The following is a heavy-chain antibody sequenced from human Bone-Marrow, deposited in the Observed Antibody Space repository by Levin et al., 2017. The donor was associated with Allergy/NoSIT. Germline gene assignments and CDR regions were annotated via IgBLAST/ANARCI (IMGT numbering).Heavy chain of an antibody. CDR1: GYTFTKYW. CDR2: IYPGDSTT. J-gene: IGHJ6*02. CDR3: AKSGGFGDQNYYYYGMDV. V-gene: IGHV5-51*01. Sequence: KVSCKGSGYTFTKYWIAWVRQIPGKGLEWMGIIYPGDSTTTYSPSFQGQVTISADKSISTAYMQWSSLKDSDTAKYYCAKSGGFGDQNYYYYGMDVWGQGTTVTVSS. D-gene: IGHD2-21*02.